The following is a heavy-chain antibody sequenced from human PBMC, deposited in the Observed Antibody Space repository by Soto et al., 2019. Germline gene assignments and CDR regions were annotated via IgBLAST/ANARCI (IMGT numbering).Heavy chain of an antibody. CDR1: GASISSYY. V-gene: IGHV4-59*01. CDR3: ARGSSWYFDL. CDR2: IHSTGST. Sequence: SETLSLTCAVSGASISSYYCSWIRQPPGKGLEWIGFIHSTGSTNYNPSLKSRVTISLDTSKKQFSLKLTSVAAADTAVYYCARGSSWYFDLWGRGSLVTVSS. D-gene: IGHD6-19*01. J-gene: IGHJ2*01.